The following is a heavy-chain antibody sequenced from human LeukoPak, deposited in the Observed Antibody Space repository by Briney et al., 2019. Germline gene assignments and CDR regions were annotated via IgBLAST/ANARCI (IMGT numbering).Heavy chain of an antibody. J-gene: IGHJ4*02. V-gene: IGHV1-2*02. CDR2: INPNSGGT. CDR3: ARAALLWFGELFPHYYFDY. CDR1: GYTFTGYY. D-gene: IGHD3-10*01. Sequence: ASVKVSCKASGYTFTGYYMHWVRQAPGQGLEWMGWINPNSGGTNYGQKFQGRVTMTRDTSISTAYMELSRLRSDDTAVYYCARAALLWFGELFPHYYFDYWGQGTLVTVSS.